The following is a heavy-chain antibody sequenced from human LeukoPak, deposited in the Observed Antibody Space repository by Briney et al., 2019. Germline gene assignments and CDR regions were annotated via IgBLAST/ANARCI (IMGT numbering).Heavy chain of an antibody. CDR1: GYTFTRYD. J-gene: IGHJ4*02. D-gene: IGHD6-6*01. Sequence: ASVKVSCKASGYTFTRYDINWVRQATGQVLEWMGWMNPNSGNTVYAQKCQGRVTMTRNTSISTAYMELSSLRSEDTDVYYCASDTREYSSSSGAIDYWGQGALVTVPS. CDR3: ASDTREYSSSSGAIDY. V-gene: IGHV1-8*01. CDR2: MNPNSGNT.